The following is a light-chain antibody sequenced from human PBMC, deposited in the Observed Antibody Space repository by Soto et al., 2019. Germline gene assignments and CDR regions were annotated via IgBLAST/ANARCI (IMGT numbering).Light chain of an antibody. V-gene: IGKV3-11*01. CDR1: QSVSSY. Sequence: EIVLTQSPATLSLSPGERATLSCRASQSVSSYLAWYQQKPGQAPRLLIFDASNRATGIPARFSGSGSGTDFTLTISSLEPEDFAVYSCHQRSIWPSSFGQGTKLEMK. CDR3: HQRSIWPSS. CDR2: DAS. J-gene: IGKJ2*01.